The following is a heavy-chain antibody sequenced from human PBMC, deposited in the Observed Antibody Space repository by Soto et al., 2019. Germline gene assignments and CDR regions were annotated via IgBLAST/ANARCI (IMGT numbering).Heavy chain of an antibody. CDR3: ARGLKWDFWSGSNWFDP. CDR1: GGCISSYY. D-gene: IGHD3-3*01. J-gene: IGHJ5*02. Sequence: SETLSLTCTAPGGCISSYYRSWIRQPPGKGLEWIVYIYYSGNTNYNPSLKSRVTISVDTSKNQFSMKLSSLTAADTAVYYCARGLKWDFWSGSNWFDPWGQGTLVTVSS. CDR2: IYYSGNT. V-gene: IGHV4-59*01.